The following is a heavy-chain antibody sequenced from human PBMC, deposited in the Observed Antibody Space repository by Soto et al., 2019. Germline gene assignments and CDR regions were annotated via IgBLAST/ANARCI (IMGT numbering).Heavy chain of an antibody. D-gene: IGHD3-22*01. CDR3: ARVEVSDSSAYRPVDY. CDR2: IKQDGSEK. J-gene: IGHJ4*02. Sequence: GGDRRDWWGGSGVTLRRDWVRGGRQGPGKGLEWVANIKQDGSEKYYVDSVKGRFTISRDNAKNSLYLQMSSLGAEDTAVYYCARVEVSDSSAYRPVDYWGQGTQVTVSS. CDR1: GVTLRRDW. V-gene: IGHV3-7*05.